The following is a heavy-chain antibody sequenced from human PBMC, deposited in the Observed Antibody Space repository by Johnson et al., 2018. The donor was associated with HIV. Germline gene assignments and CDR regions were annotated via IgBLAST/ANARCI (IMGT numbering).Heavy chain of an antibody. D-gene: IGHD1-1*01. CDR3: ANPTGSDAFDI. Sequence: QVQLVESGGGLVQPGGSLRLSCAASGFTFSSYAMHWVRQAPGKGLEWVAVIRYDESNKYYADSLKGRFTISRDNSKNTLYLQMNSLRAEDTAVYYCANPTGSDAFDIWGQGTMVTVSS. CDR2: IRYDESNK. V-gene: IGHV3-30*02. J-gene: IGHJ3*02. CDR1: GFTFSSYA.